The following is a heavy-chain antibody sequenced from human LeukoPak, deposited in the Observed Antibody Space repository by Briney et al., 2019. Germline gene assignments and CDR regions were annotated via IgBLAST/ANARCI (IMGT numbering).Heavy chain of an antibody. D-gene: IGHD1-26*01. CDR2: IRYDGSNK. CDR3: AARGIVGATTRVDY. Sequence: GGSLRLSCAASGFTFSSYGIHWVRQAPGKGLEWVAFIRYDGSNKSYADSVKGRFTISRDNSKNTLYLQMNSLRAEDTAVYYCAARGIVGATTRVDYRGQGTLVTVSS. V-gene: IGHV3-30*02. J-gene: IGHJ4*02. CDR1: GFTFSSYG.